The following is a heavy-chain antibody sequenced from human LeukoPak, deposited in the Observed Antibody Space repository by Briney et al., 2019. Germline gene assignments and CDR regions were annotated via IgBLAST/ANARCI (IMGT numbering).Heavy chain of an antibody. CDR2: ISYDGSNK. CDR3: ARGAGIVATIFDY. V-gene: IGHV3-30*04. J-gene: IGHJ4*02. Sequence: GRSLRLSCAASGFTFSSYAMHWVRQAPGKGLEWVAVISYDGSNKYYADSVKGRFTISRDNSKNTLYLQMNRLRAEDTAVYYCARGAGIVATIFDYWGQGTLVTVSS. D-gene: IGHD5-12*01. CDR1: GFTFSSYA.